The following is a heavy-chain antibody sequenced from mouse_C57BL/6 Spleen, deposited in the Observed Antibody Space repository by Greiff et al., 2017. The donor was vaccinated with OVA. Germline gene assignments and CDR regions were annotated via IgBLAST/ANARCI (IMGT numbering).Heavy chain of an antibody. Sequence: VQLQQSGPELVKPGASVKIPCKASGYTFTDYNMDWVKQSHGKSLEWIGDINPNNGGTIYNQKFKGKATLTVDKSSSTAYMELRSLTSEDTAVYYCARLSYDWFAYWGQGTLVTVSA. CDR3: ARLSYDWFAY. CDR1: GYTFTDYN. J-gene: IGHJ3*01. V-gene: IGHV1-18*01. D-gene: IGHD2-12*01. CDR2: INPNNGGT.